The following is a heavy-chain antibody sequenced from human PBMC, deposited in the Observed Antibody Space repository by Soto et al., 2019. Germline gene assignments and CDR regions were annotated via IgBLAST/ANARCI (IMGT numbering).Heavy chain of an antibody. D-gene: IGHD1-1*01. J-gene: IGHJ6*02. CDR1: AFTLSKFV. CDR2: TSNDGSNT. CDR3: ARGNMDV. V-gene: IGHV3-30-3*01. Sequence: QVQLVESGGGVVQPGRSLRLYCAASAFTLSKFVMHWVRQAPGKGLEWVAVTSNDGSNTFYAGSVKGRFTISRDNSKIVVYLQMNSLRDEDTAVYYCARGNMDVWGRGTTVTVSS.